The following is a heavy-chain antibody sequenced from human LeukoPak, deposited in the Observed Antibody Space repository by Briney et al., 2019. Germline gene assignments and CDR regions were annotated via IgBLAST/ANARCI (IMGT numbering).Heavy chain of an antibody. D-gene: IGHD3-22*01. V-gene: IGHV4-59*01. CDR3: ARDSYYDRYNWFDP. J-gene: IGHJ5*02. CDR2: IYYSGST. CDR1: GGSISSYY. Sequence: SETLSLTCTVSGGSISSYYWSWIRQPPGKGLEWIGYIYYSGSTNYNPSLKSRVTISVDTSKNQFSLKLSSVTAADTAVYYCARDSYYDRYNWFDPWGQGTLVTVSS.